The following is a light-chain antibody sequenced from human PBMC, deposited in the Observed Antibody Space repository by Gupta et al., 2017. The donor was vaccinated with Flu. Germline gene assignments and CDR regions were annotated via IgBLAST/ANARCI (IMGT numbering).Light chain of an antibody. J-gene: IGLJ2*01. CDR1: SNDVGAYDY. V-gene: IGLV2-11*01. Sequence: QSALTQPRSVSGSPGQSVAISCTGTSNDVGAYDYVSWYQQHPGQAPKLIIYDVNKRPSGVPDRFAGSKSGNTASLTISGLQPEDEADYQCNSYGASTFFGGGTRLTVL. CDR2: DVN. CDR3: NSYGASTF.